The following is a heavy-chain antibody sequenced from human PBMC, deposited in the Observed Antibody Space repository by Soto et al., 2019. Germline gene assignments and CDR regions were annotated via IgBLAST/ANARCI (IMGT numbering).Heavy chain of an antibody. Sequence: PGGSLRLSCAASGFTFSGFAMNWVRQPPGKGLEWVSSVDYTGSDTFYAASVKGRFTISRDNSKNMVYLELNSLRAEDTAVYYCAKRSGGFSEFDYWGQGTLVTVSS. CDR3: AKRSGGFSEFDY. CDR1: GFTFSGFA. V-gene: IGHV3-23*01. J-gene: IGHJ4*02. D-gene: IGHD5-12*01. CDR2: VDYTGSDT.